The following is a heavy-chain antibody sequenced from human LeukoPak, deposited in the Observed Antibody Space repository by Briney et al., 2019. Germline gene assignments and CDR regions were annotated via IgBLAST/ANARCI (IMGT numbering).Heavy chain of an antibody. V-gene: IGHV3-11*04. CDR2: ISSSGSTT. J-gene: IGHJ4*02. CDR1: GFTFSNYY. D-gene: IGHD4-17*01. CDR3: ARDAHYGDFSYFDY. Sequence: GGSLRLSCAASGFTFSNYYMGWIRQAPGKGLEWVSYISSSGSTTYYADSVKGRFTISRDNAKNSLYLQMNSLRAEDTAVYYCARDAHYGDFSYFDYWGQGTLVTVSS.